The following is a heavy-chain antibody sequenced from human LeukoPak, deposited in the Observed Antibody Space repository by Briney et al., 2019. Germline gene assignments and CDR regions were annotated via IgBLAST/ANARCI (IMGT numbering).Heavy chain of an antibody. V-gene: IGHV4-38-2*02. D-gene: IGHD3-22*01. Sequence: PSETLSLTCTVSGYSISSGYYWGWIRQPPGKGLEWIGSIYHSGSNYYNPSLKSRVTISVDTSKNQFSLKLSSVTDADTAVYYCARVEDSSGYYLRGYYFDYWGQGTLVTVSS. CDR3: ARVEDSSGYYLRGYYFDY. J-gene: IGHJ4*02. CDR1: GYSISSGYY. CDR2: IYHSGSN.